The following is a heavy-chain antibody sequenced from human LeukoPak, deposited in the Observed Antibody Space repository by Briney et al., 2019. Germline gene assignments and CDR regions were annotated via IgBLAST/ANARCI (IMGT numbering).Heavy chain of an antibody. V-gene: IGHV4-59*08. CDR2: IYYSGST. D-gene: IGHD4-17*01. CDR1: GVSISSYY. Sequence: SETLSLTCTVSGVSISSYYWSWIRQPPGKGLEWIGYIYYSGSTNYNPSLKSRVTISVDTSKNQFSLKLRSVAAADTAVYYCARLEGGAEPWGEGTMVSVSS. CDR3: ARLEGGAEP. J-gene: IGHJ5*02.